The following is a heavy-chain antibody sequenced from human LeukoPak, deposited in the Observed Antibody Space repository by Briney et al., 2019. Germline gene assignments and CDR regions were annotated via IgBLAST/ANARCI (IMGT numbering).Heavy chain of an antibody. CDR2: INHSGST. J-gene: IGHJ4*02. V-gene: IGHV4-61*01. Sequence: SETLSLTCTVSGGSVSSGSYFWNWIRQPPGKGLEWIGEINHSGSTNYNPSLKSRVTISVDTSKNQFSLRLSSVTAADTAVYYCARVQYSSSWYSFDYWGQGTLVTVSS. D-gene: IGHD6-13*01. CDR3: ARVQYSSSWYSFDY. CDR1: GGSVSSGSYF.